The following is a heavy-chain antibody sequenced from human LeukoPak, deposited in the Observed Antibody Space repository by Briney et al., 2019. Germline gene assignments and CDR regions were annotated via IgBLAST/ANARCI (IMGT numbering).Heavy chain of an antibody. CDR1: AFTVSTNY. D-gene: IGHD1-14*01. Sequence: PGGSLRLSCVASAFTVSTNYMIWVRQAPGKGLEWVSLIYGDGSTYYADSVKGRVTISRDNSKNTAFLQMNSLRAEDTALYYCARINHRAFSIWGQGTMVTVSS. J-gene: IGHJ3*02. V-gene: IGHV3-66*01. CDR2: IYGDGST. CDR3: ARINHRAFSI.